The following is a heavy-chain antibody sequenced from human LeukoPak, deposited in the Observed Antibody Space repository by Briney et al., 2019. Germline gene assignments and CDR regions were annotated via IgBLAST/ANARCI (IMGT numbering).Heavy chain of an antibody. CDR3: ARGGGLLWFGEELVFDY. J-gene: IGHJ4*02. Sequence: GGSLRLSCAASGFTFDDYAMHWVRQAPGKGLEWVSGISWSSGSIGYADSVKGRFTISGDNAKNSLYLQMNSLRAEDTALYYCARGGGLLWFGEELVFDYWGQGTLVTVSS. CDR1: GFTFDDYA. CDR2: ISWSSGSI. D-gene: IGHD3-10*01. V-gene: IGHV3-9*01.